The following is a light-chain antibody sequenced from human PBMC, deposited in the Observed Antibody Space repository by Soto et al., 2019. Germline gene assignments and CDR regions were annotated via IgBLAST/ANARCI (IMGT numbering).Light chain of an antibody. CDR1: QSVNNNY. J-gene: IGKJ1*01. Sequence: EIVLTQSPGTRSWSRWERATVSCMASQSVNNNYLAWYQQKPGQGPRLLIYGASSRATGIPDRFSGSGSGTDFTLTISRLETEDFAVYYCQQYGSSWTFGQGTKVDIK. V-gene: IGKV3-20*01. CDR3: QQYGSSWT. CDR2: GAS.